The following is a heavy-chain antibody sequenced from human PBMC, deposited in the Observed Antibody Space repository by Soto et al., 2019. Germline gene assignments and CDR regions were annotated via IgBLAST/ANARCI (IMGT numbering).Heavy chain of an antibody. CDR3: ARDQADYYDSSGYAWFDP. J-gene: IGHJ5*02. Sequence: SETLSLTCTVSGGSISSGGYYWSWIRQHPGKGLEWIGYIYYSGSTYYNPSLKSRVTISADTSKNQFSLKLSSVTAADTAVYYCARDQADYYDSSGYAWFDPWGQGTLVTVSS. D-gene: IGHD3-22*01. CDR2: IYYSGST. V-gene: IGHV4-31*03. CDR1: GGSISSGGYY.